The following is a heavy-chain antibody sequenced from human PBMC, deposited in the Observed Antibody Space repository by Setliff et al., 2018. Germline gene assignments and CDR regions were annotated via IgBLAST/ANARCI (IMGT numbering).Heavy chain of an antibody. CDR3: ARRDSTGFYGYSFDF. J-gene: IGHJ4*02. V-gene: IGHV4-39*01. D-gene: IGHD3-22*01. CDR2: VDHSGNT. CDR1: GDSISRSTYY. Sequence: SETLSLTCAVSGDSISRSTYYWGWIRQSPGKGLDWIGTVDHSGNTFYNPSLKSRVTISVDTSKNQFSLKLTSVSAADTAVYYCARRDSTGFYGYSFDFWGQGTLVTVSS.